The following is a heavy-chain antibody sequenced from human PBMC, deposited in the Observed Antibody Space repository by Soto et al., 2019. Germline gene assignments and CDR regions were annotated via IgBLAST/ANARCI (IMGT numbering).Heavy chain of an antibody. Sequence: SETLSLTCAVYGGSFSGYYWSWIRQPPGKGLEWIGEINHSGSTNYNPSLKSRVTISVDTSKNQFSLRLSSVTAADTAVYYCARGSEYQLPQGGSQGGGWLDPWGQGTLVTVSS. D-gene: IGHD2-2*01. CDR2: INHSGST. V-gene: IGHV4-34*01. J-gene: IGHJ5*02. CDR1: GGSFSGYY. CDR3: ARGSEYQLPQGGSQGGGWLDP.